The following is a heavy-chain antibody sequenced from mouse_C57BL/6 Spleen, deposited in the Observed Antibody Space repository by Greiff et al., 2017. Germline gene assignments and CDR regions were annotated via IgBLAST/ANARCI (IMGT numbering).Heavy chain of an antibody. CDR3: AWDYRTAWFAY. CDR2: INPYNGGT. Sequence: EVQLQESGPVLVKPGASVKMSCKASGYTFTDYYMNWVKQSHGKSLEWIGVINPYNGGTSYNQKFKGKATLTVDKSSSPAYMELNSPTSEDSAVYYCAWDYRTAWFAYWGQGTLVTVSA. CDR1: GYTFTDYY. J-gene: IGHJ3*01. D-gene: IGHD2-14*01. V-gene: IGHV1-19*01.